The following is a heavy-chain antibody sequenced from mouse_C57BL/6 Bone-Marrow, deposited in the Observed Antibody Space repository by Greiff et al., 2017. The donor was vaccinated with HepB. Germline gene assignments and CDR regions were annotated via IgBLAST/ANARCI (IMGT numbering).Heavy chain of an antibody. Sequence: EVQLVESGGDLVKPGGSLKLSCAASGFTFSSYGMSWVRQTPDKRLEWVATISSGGSYTYYPDSVKGRFTISRDNAKNTLYLQMSSLKSDDTAMYYCARHYSFAYCGQGTLVTVSA. V-gene: IGHV5-6*01. J-gene: IGHJ3*01. CDR1: GFTFSSYG. D-gene: IGHD2-1*01. CDR2: ISSGGSYT. CDR3: ARHYSFAY.